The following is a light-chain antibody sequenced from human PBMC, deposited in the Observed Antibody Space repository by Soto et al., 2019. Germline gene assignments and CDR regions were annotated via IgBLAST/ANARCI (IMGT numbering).Light chain of an antibody. CDR1: QSLSSN. CDR3: QQYGSSPYT. CDR2: RAS. Sequence: EILCTQSPDTLSVSPGETATLSCRASQSLSSNLAWYQQKPGQAPRLLIFRASTRATGIPARFSATGSGTDFTLTISRLEPEDSAMYYCQQYGSSPYTFGQGTKVDIK. J-gene: IGKJ2*01. V-gene: IGKV3-20*01.